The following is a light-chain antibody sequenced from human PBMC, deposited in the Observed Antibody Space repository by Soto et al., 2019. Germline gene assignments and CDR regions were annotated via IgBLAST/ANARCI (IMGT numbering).Light chain of an antibody. Sequence: DIQMTQSPSSLSASVGDRVTITCRASQGISNYVAWYQQKPGKPPKLLIYAASTLQSGVPSRFSGSGSGTDFTLTINSLQPEVVATYSCQKYSSVPVFGPGTKVDIK. J-gene: IGKJ3*01. CDR2: AAS. V-gene: IGKV1-27*01. CDR3: QKYSSVPV. CDR1: QGISNY.